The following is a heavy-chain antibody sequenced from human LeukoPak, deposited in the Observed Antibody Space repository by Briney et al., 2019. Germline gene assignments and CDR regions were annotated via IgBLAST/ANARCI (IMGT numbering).Heavy chain of an antibody. D-gene: IGHD2-2*01. V-gene: IGHV3-23*01. J-gene: IGHJ4*02. Sequence: PGGSLRLSCAASGFTVSSNYMSWVRQAPGKGLEWVSAISTDGRSTYYADSVKGRFTIFRDSSKSRLFLQVDSLTAEDTAVYYCAKGSSASRPYYFDHWGQGTLVTVSS. CDR2: ISTDGRST. CDR1: GFTVSSNY. CDR3: AKGSSASRPYYFDH.